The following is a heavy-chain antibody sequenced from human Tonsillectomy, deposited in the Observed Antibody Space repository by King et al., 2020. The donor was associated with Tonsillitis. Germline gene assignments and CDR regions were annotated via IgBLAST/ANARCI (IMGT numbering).Heavy chain of an antibody. V-gene: IGHV3-48*04. CDR1: GFTFSSYS. CDR3: ASDLRGYRDYDCGIDF. J-gene: IGHJ4*02. Sequence: VQLVESGGGLVKPGGSLRLSCAASGFTFSSYSMNWVRQAPGKGLEWVSYISSSSSTKYYADTVKGRFTISRDNAKNSLYRQMNSLRAEDTAVYYCASDLRGYRDYDCGIDFWGQGTLLTVPS. D-gene: IGHD5-12*01. CDR2: ISSSSSTK.